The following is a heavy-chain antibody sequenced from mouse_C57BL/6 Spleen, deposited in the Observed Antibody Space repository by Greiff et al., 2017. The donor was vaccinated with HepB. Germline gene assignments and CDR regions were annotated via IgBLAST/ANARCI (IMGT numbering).Heavy chain of an antibody. D-gene: IGHD1-1*01. J-gene: IGHJ4*01. CDR2: IDPSDSYT. Sequence: QVQLQQSGAELVMPGASVKLSCKASGYTFTSYWMHWVKQRPGQGLEWIGEIDPSDSYTNYNQKFKGKSTLTVDKSSSTAYMQLSSLTSEDSAVYYCARGSYYYGRGAMDYWGQGTSVTVSS. V-gene: IGHV1-69*01. CDR3: ARGSYYYGRGAMDY. CDR1: GYTFTSYW.